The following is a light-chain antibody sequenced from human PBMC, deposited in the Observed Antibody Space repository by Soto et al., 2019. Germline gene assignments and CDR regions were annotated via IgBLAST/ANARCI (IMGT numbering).Light chain of an antibody. V-gene: IGLV2-14*01. Sequence: QSALTQPASVSGSPGQSITISCTGTSSDVGNYNYVSWYQQHPGKAPKLMIYEVSNRPSGISNRFSGSKSGNTASLTISGPQAEDGADYYCPSYTSTNTLVLFGGGTTPTAL. CDR2: EVS. J-gene: IGLJ2*01. CDR3: PSYTSTNTLVL. CDR1: SSDVGNYNY.